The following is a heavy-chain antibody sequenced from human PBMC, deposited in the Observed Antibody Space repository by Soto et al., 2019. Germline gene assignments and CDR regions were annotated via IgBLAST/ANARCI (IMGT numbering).Heavy chain of an antibody. D-gene: IGHD6-13*01. Sequence: ELVESGGGLVKPGGSLRLSCAASGFTFSSYSMNWVRQAPGKGLEWVSSISTGSTYIHYTDSLKGRVTISRDNAKNSLYLQINSLRDEDTAMYYCARDRAPSSRWDRYFDLWGRGTLVTVSS. CDR3: ARDRAPSSRWDRYFDL. CDR2: ISTGSTYI. CDR1: GFTFSSYS. V-gene: IGHV3-21*02. J-gene: IGHJ2*01.